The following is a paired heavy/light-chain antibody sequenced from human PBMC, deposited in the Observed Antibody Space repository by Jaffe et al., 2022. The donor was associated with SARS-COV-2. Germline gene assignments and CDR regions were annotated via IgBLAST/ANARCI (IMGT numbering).Heavy chain of an antibody. J-gene: IGHJ4*02. Sequence: QVQLVQSGAEVKKPGASVKISCETSGYIFTSYAIHWVRQAPGQGLEWMGWFNGGNGNTKASQRFQDKVSITRDTSANTVYLELNSLSAEDTAVYYCARSERQSASYHDFWGQGTLVTVSS. D-gene: IGHD3-16*02. CDR2: FNGGNGNT. CDR3: ARSERQSASYHDF. V-gene: IGHV1-3*01. CDR1: GYIFTSYA.
Light chain of an antibody. J-gene: IGKJ1*01. CDR2: TAS. V-gene: IGKV1-39*01. CDR3: QQSYTTPTWT. Sequence: DIQMTQSPSSLSASVGDRVTISCRASQYIATYLNWYQQRPGKVPRLLIYTASSLQSGVPSRFSGSGSGTDFTLTISSLQPEDFATYYCQQSYTTPTWTFGQGTKVEIK. CDR1: QYIATY.